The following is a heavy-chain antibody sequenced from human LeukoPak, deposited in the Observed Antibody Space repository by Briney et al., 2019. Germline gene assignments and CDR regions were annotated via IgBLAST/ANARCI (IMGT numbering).Heavy chain of an antibody. Sequence: ASVKVSCKASGGTFSSYAISWVRQAPGQGLEWMGRIIPIFGIANYEQKFQGRVTITADKSTSTAYMELSSLRSEDTAVYYCARDRGYGGNSEDAFDIWGQGTMVTVSS. V-gene: IGHV1-69*04. CDR2: IIPIFGIA. D-gene: IGHD4-23*01. CDR3: ARDRGYGGNSEDAFDI. CDR1: GGTFSSYA. J-gene: IGHJ3*02.